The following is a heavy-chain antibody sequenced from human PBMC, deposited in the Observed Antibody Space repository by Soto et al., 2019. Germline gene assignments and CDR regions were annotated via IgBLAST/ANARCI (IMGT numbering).Heavy chain of an antibody. D-gene: IGHD3-22*01. J-gene: IGHJ4*02. CDR3: ARLLYDSRGYYYFDY. CDR1: VGSISISSYD. CDR2: VYYSGST. V-gene: IGHV4-39*01. Sequence: PAETLCITCTVSVGSISISSYDWGWIRQPPGKGLEWIGSVYYSGSTYDNPSLKSRITLSVDRSKNQFSLKLTSVTAADTAVYYCARLLYDSRGYYYFDYWGQGTLVTVSS.